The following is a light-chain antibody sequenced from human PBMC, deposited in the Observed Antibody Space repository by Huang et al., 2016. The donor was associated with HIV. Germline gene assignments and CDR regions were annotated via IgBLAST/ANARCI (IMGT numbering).Light chain of an antibody. V-gene: IGKV3-20*01. CDR2: GAA. J-gene: IGKJ2*01. CDR3: QQYDSSPAT. CDR1: QIVSTNY. Sequence: EIVLTQSPGTLSLSPGERATLSCRASQIVSTNYLAWYRQRPGQAPWLLIYGAASRATGIPDRFIGCGSGTDFNRTISRLEPEDFAVYYCQQYDSSPATFGQGTKLEIK.